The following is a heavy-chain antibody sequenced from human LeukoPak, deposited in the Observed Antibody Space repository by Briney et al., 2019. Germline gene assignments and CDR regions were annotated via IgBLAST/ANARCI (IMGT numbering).Heavy chain of an antibody. CDR2: IYYSGST. V-gene: IGHV4-39*01. Sequence: SETLSLTYTVSGGSISSSSYYWGWIRQPPGKGLEWIGSIYYSGSTYYNPSLKSRVTISVDTSKNQFSLKLSSVTAADTAVYYCARRLVTERLAHHAFDIWGQGTMVTVSS. J-gene: IGHJ3*02. CDR1: GGSISSSSYY. D-gene: IGHD2-21*02. CDR3: ARRLVTERLAHHAFDI.